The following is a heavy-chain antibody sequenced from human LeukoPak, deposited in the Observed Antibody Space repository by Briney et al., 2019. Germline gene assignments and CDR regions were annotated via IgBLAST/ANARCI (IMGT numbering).Heavy chain of an antibody. Sequence: GGSLRLSCAASGFTFSSYGMHWVRQAPGKGLEWVAVISYDGNYEFYVDSVKGRFTISRDNSNNMLFLQMNSLRPEDTAVYYCAKQQSGYGGGGDAFDLWGQGTLVTVSS. CDR2: ISYDGNYE. J-gene: IGHJ3*01. V-gene: IGHV3-30*18. D-gene: IGHD3-22*01. CDR1: GFTFSSYG. CDR3: AKQQSGYGGGGDAFDL.